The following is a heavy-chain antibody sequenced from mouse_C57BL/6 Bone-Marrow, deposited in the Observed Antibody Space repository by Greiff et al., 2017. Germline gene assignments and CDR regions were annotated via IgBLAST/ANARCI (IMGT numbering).Heavy chain of an antibody. J-gene: IGHJ3*01. CDR3: ARRLFAY. V-gene: IGHV5-17*01. CDR2: ISSGSSTI. CDR1: GFTFSDYG. Sequence: EVKLMESGGGLVKPGGSLKLSCAASGFTFSDYGMHWVRQAPEKGLEWVAYISSGSSTIYYADTVKGRFTISRDNAKNTLFLQVTSLGSGDTAMYYCARRLFAYWGQGTLVTVSA.